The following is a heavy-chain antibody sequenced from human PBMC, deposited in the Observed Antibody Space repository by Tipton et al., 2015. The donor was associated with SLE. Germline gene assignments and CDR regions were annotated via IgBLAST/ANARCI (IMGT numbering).Heavy chain of an antibody. CDR3: ARGVGYYYYMDV. J-gene: IGHJ6*03. CDR2: ISYDGSNK. Sequence: SLRLSCTVSGDYAMSWVRQAPGKGLEWVAVISYDGSNKYYADSVKGRFTISRDNSKNTLYLQMNSLRAEDTAVYYCARGVGYYYYMDVWGKGTTVTVSS. V-gene: IGHV3-30-3*01. D-gene: IGHD1-26*01. CDR1: GDYA.